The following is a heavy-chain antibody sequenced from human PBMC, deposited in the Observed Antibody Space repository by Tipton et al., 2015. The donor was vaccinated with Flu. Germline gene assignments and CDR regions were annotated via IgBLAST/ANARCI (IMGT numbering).Heavy chain of an antibody. V-gene: IGHV3-48*03. D-gene: IGHD3-22*01. J-gene: IGHJ4*02. CDR1: GFTFSSYE. CDR3: ARDASYTSGPDY. CDR2: ISRSGTTI. Sequence: SLRLPCATSGFTFSSYEMDWVRQAPGKGLEWVSFISRSGTTIYYADSVKGRFTISRDNAKNSLYLQMNSLRAEDTAIYYCARDASYTSGPDYWGQGSLVTVSS.